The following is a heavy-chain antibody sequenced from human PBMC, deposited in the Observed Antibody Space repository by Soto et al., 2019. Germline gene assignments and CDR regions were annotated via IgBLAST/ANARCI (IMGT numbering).Heavy chain of an antibody. J-gene: IGHJ4*02. CDR1: GFTFSSYS. CDR2: ISSSSSTI. Sequence: EVQLVESGGGLVQPGGSLRLSCAASGFTFSSYSMNWVRQAPGKGLEWVSYISSSSSTIDYADSVKGRFNISRDNAKNSLYLQRNSLRDEDTAVYYCARDQSSGYCTNGVCPSGLDYWGQGTLVTVSS. V-gene: IGHV3-48*02. CDR3: ARDQSSGYCTNGVCPSGLDY. D-gene: IGHD2-8*01.